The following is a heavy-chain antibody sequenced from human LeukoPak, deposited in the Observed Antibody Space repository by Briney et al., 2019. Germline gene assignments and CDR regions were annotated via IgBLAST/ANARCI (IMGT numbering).Heavy chain of an antibody. CDR2: ISHDGNNK. D-gene: IGHD1-26*01. V-gene: IGHV3-30-3*01. CDR1: GFTFSSYA. CDR3: AKDVWELLYYYYYYMDV. Sequence: GGSLRLSCAASGFTFSSYAMHWVRQAPGKGLEWVAVISHDGNNKYYADSVKGRFTISRDNSKNTLYLQMNSLRAEDTAVYYCAKDVWELLYYYYYYMDVWGKGTTVTVSS. J-gene: IGHJ6*03.